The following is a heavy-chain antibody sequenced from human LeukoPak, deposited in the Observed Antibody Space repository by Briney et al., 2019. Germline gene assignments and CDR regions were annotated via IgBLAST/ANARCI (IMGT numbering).Heavy chain of an antibody. V-gene: IGHV3-23*01. CDR3: AKDLGYCSGGSC. D-gene: IGHD2-15*01. CDR1: GFTSSSYA. J-gene: IGHJ4*02. Sequence: GGSLRLSCAASGFTSSSYAMSWVRQAPGKGLEWVSAISGSGGSTYYADSVKGRFTISRDNSKNTLYLQMNSLRAEDTAVYYCAKDLGYCSGGSCWGQGTLVTVSS. CDR2: ISGSGGST.